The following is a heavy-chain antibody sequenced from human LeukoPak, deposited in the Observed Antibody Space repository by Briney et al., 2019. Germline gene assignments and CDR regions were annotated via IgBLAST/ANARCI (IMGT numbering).Heavy chain of an antibody. D-gene: IGHD6-13*01. Sequence: TASETLSLTCTVSGGSISNYYWSWIRQPAGEGLEWIGRLYTSGSINYNPSLKSRVTMSVDTSKNQFFLRLTSVTAADTAVYYCASSSDLYSSSWYLVFDPWGQGTLVTVSS. CDR2: LYTSGSI. CDR1: GGSISNYY. V-gene: IGHV4-4*07. J-gene: IGHJ5*02. CDR3: ASSSDLYSSSWYLVFDP.